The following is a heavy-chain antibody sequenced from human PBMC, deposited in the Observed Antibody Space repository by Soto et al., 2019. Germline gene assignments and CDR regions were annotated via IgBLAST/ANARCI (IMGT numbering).Heavy chain of an antibody. CDR3: AKVSYDILTGYYMEPHCFDY. V-gene: IGHV3-23*01. D-gene: IGHD3-9*01. Sequence: PGGSLRLSCAASGFTFSSYAVSWVRQAPGKGLEWVSAISGSGGSTYYADSVKGRFTISRDNSKNTLYLQMNSLRAEDTAVYYCAKVSYDILTGYYMEPHCFDYWGQGTLVTVSS. CDR1: GFTFSSYA. J-gene: IGHJ4*02. CDR2: ISGSGGST.